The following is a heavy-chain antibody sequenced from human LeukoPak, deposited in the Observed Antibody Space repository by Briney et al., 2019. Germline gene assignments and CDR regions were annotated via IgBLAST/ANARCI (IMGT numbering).Heavy chain of an antibody. CDR3: ARDPSVHFDY. CDR1: GFTFSSYS. Sequence: GGSLRLSCAASGFTFSSYSMNWVRQAPGKGLEWVSYISSSSSTIYYADSAKGRFTISRDNAKNSLYLQMNSLRAEDTAVYYCARDPSVHFDYWGQGTLVTVSS. D-gene: IGHD3-10*01. CDR2: ISSSSSTI. J-gene: IGHJ4*02. V-gene: IGHV3-48*01.